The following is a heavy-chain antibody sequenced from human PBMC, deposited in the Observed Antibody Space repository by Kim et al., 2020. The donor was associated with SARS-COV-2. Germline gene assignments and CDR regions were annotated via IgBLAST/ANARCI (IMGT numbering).Heavy chain of an antibody. CDR3: ARVYGDYATEYFQH. Sequence: GGSLRLSCAASGFTVSSNYMSWVRQAPGKGLEWVSVIYSGGSTYYADSVKGRFTISRDNSKNTLYLQMNSLRAEDTAVYYCARVYGDYATEYFQHWGQGTLVTASS. CDR1: GFTVSSNY. D-gene: IGHD4-17*01. CDR2: IYSGGST. V-gene: IGHV3-53*01. J-gene: IGHJ1*01.